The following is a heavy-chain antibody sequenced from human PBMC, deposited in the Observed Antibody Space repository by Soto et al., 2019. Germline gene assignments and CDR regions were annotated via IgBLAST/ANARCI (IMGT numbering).Heavy chain of an antibody. Sequence: QVQLVQSGAEVKKPGASVTVSCKASGYSFANYTINWVRQAPGQGLEWMGWLNPDTASTKLSPKFQGRVIITRNKTTNTAVMKLTRLKYAGTAINYCARGVVYYGSGPYSLGYFDHWGLGTLGAVSS. CDR3: ARGVVYYGSGPYSLGYFDH. J-gene: IGHJ4*02. D-gene: IGHD3-10*01. V-gene: IGHV1-3*01. CDR1: GYSFANYT. CDR2: LNPDTAST.